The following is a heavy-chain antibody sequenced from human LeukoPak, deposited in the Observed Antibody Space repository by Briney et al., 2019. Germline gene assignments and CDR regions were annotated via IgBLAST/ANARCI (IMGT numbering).Heavy chain of an antibody. V-gene: IGHV4-4*07. CDR3: AGGVSPLDY. J-gene: IGHJ4*02. D-gene: IGHD2-8*01. Sequence: SETLSLTCTVSGGSTSSYYWSWVRQPAGKGLEWIGRIQSSGSTNHNPSLKSRVTMSVDTSKFQFSLKLSSVTAADTAVYYCAGGVSPLDYWGQGTLVTVSS. CDR1: GGSTSSYY. CDR2: IQSSGST.